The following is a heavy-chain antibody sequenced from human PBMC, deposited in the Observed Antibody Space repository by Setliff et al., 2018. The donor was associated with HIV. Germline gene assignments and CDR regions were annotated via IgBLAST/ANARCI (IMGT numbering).Heavy chain of an antibody. CDR2: IDHSGST. CDR1: GGSVSGYY. CDR3: ARDRSNWNYGKNYMDV. Sequence: SETLSLTCAVYGGSVSGYYWSWIRQPPGKGLEWIGEIDHSGSTNYNPSPKSRGPISVDTSKNQFSLKLSSVTAADTAVYYCARDRSNWNYGKNYMDVWGKGTTVTVSS. J-gene: IGHJ6*03. V-gene: IGHV4-34*01. D-gene: IGHD1-7*01.